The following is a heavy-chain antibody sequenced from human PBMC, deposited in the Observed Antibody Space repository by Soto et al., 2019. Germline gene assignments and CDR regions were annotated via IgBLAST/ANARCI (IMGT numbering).Heavy chain of an antibody. CDR3: ARVDHRGYFAILTDY. Sequence: QVQLQESGPGLVKPSQTLSLTCTVSGDSLSSGGHYWSWIGQHPGKGLEWIGHIYDSVNTYYSPSLRSRVTISADMSKNQFSLNLRSVTAADTAVYYCARVDHRGYFAILTDYWGQGTLVTVSS. CDR2: IYDSVNT. D-gene: IGHD3-9*01. V-gene: IGHV4-31*03. J-gene: IGHJ4*02. CDR1: GDSLSSGGHY.